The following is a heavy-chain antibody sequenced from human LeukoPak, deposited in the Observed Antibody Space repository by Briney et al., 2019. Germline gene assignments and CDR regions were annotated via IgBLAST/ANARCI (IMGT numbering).Heavy chain of an antibody. CDR2: ISAYNGKT. V-gene: IGHV1-18*01. D-gene: IGHD1-26*01. J-gene: IGHJ4*02. CDR3: ARGGALTSFDS. Sequence: ASVKVSCKASGFTFISYGISWVRQAPGQGVEWMGWISAYNGKTNYAQKFQGRVTMTTDTSTSTAYMDLRSLRSDDTAVYYCARGGALTSFDSWGQGTLITVSS. CDR1: GFTFISYG.